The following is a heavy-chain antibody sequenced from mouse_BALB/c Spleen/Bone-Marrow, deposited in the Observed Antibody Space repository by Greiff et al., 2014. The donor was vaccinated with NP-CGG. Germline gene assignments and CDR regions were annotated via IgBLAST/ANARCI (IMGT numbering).Heavy chain of an antibody. D-gene: IGHD5-1*01. V-gene: IGHV7-3*02. Sequence: EVKLVESGGGLVQPGGSLRLSCTTSGFTFTDYFMTWVRQPPGKALEWLGFIRNKPNGYTTEYNPSVKGRFTISRDNSQGILYLQMNTLRAEDSAIYYCARDYSGYFDFWGQGTTLTVPS. CDR1: GFTFTDYF. CDR2: IRNKPNGYTT. J-gene: IGHJ2*01. CDR3: ARDYSGYFDF.